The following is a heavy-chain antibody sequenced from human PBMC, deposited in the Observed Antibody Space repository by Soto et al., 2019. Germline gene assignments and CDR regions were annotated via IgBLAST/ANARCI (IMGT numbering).Heavy chain of an antibody. CDR1: GGSISSSSYY. V-gene: IGHV4-39*01. J-gene: IGHJ6*02. Sequence: SETLSLTCTVSGGSISSSSYYWGWIRQPPGKGLEWIGSIYYSGSTYYNPSPKSRVTISVDTSKNQFSLKLSSVTAADTAVYYCARHSSSSSSSYPYYYYGMDVWGQGTTVTVSS. CDR2: IYYSGST. CDR3: ARHSSSSSSSYPYYYYGMDV. D-gene: IGHD6-13*01.